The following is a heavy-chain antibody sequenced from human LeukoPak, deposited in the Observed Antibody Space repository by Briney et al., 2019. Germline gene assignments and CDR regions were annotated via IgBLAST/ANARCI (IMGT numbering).Heavy chain of an antibody. V-gene: IGHV1-2*02. J-gene: IGHJ4*02. D-gene: IGHD6-19*01. CDR3: ARDRTAVAGLYFDY. CDR2: INPNSGGT. CDR1: GYTFTGYY. Sequence: GASVKVSCKASGYTFTGYYMHWVRQAPGQGLEWMGWINPNSGGTNYAQKFQGRVTMTRDTSISTAYMELSRLRSDDTAVYYCARDRTAVAGLYFDYWGQGTLVTVSS.